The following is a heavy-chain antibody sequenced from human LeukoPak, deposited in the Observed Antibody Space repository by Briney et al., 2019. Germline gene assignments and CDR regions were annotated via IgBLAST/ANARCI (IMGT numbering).Heavy chain of an antibody. CDR3: ARDPSMVRGVTLFDY. Sequence: SVKVSCKASGGTFSSYTISWVRQAPGQGLEWMGRTIPIFGIANYAQKFQGRVTITADKSTSTAYMELSSLRSEDTAVYYCARDPSMVRGVTLFDYWGQGTLVTVSS. D-gene: IGHD3-10*01. V-gene: IGHV1-69*04. J-gene: IGHJ4*02. CDR1: GGTFSSYT. CDR2: TIPIFGIA.